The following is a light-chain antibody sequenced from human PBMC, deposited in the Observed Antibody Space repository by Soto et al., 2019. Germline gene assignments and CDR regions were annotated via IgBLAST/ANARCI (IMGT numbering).Light chain of an antibody. Sequence: DMVMTQSPDSLALSLGERATINCKSSQSLVYDSHNRNYLAWYQQRLGQAPRLLIYGASSGATGIPDRFGGRGSGTDFTLTISRLEPEDFAIYYCQEYGGVPYTFGQGT. J-gene: IGKJ2*01. CDR3: QEYGGVPYT. V-gene: IGKV3-20*01. CDR2: GAS. CDR1: QSLVYDSHNRNY.